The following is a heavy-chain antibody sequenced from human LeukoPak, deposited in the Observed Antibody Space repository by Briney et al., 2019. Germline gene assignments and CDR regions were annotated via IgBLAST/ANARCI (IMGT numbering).Heavy chain of an antibody. CDR3: ASRGRGYSGYAPVFDYYYYYYMDV. J-gene: IGHJ6*03. V-gene: IGHV1-46*01. CDR1: GYTFTSYY. Sequence: ASVKVSCKASGYTFTSYYMHWVRQAPGQGLEWMGIIDPSGGSTSYAQKVQGRVTMTRDTSTSTVYMELSSLRSEDTAVYYCASRGRGYSGYAPVFDYYYYYYMDVWGKGTTVTVSS. D-gene: IGHD5-12*01. CDR2: IDPSGGST.